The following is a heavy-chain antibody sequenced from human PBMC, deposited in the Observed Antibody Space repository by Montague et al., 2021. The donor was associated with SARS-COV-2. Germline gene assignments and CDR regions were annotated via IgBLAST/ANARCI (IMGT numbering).Heavy chain of an antibody. D-gene: IGHD4-17*01. CDR2: IYNSGST. CDR1: GASISTGIYY. V-gene: IGHV4-61*02. J-gene: IGHJ6*02. CDR3: ARDYGDYSYYYGLDV. Sequence: TLSLTCTVSGASISTGIYYWSWIRQPAGKGLEWIGRIYNSGSTNYNPSLKSRVTMSVDTSKNQFSLKVSSVTAADTAVYYCARDYGDYSYYYGLDVWGQGTTVTVSS.